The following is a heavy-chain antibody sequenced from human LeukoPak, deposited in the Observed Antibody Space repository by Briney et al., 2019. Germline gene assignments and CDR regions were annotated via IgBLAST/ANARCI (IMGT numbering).Heavy chain of an antibody. CDR1: GFTFTSSA. J-gene: IGHJ6*02. V-gene: IGHV1-58*01. D-gene: IGHD1-14*01. CDR2: IVVGSGNT. CDR3: ARDPSRRNHFVKDV. Sequence: SVKVSCKASGFTFTSSAVQWVRQARGQRLEWIGWIVVGSGNTNYAQKFQGRVTMTRDTSISTAYMELSRLRSDDTAVYYCARDPSRRNHFVKDVWGQGTTVTVSS.